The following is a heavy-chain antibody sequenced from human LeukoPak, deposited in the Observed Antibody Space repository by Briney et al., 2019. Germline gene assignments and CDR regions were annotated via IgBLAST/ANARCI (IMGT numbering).Heavy chain of an antibody. CDR3: ARGYYDNSGYYFPFDF. D-gene: IGHD3-22*01. CDR2: IRSSSSYT. J-gene: IGHJ4*02. CDR1: GFTFSEYY. V-gene: IGHV3-11*06. Sequence: GGSLRLSCAAAGFTFSEYYMSWIRQAPGKGLEWVSYIRSSSSYTNYADSVKGRFTISRDNAKNSLYLQMNSLRAEDTAVYYCARGYYDNSGYYFPFDFWGPGTLVTVSS.